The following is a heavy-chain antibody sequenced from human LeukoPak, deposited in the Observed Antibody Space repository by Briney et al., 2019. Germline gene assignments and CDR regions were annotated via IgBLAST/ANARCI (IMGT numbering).Heavy chain of an antibody. D-gene: IGHD3-22*01. V-gene: IGHV1-18*01. J-gene: IGHJ5*02. CDR2: ISAYTGNT. CDR3: ARGGGTYYYDSSGVDP. Sequence: ASVKVSCKASGYTFTTYGISWVRQAPGQGLEWMGWISAYTGNTRFAQKLQGRVTMTTDTSTSTAYMELRSLRSDDTAVYYYARGGGTYYYDSSGVDPWGQGTLVTVSS. CDR1: GYTFTTYG.